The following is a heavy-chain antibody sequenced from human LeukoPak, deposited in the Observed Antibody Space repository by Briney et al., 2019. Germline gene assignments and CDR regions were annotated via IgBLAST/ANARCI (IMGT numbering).Heavy chain of an antibody. V-gene: IGHV3-30*18. CDR3: AKDRTVGASYWYFDL. J-gene: IGHJ2*01. D-gene: IGHD1-26*01. Sequence: GGSLRLSCAASGFTFSSYGMHWVRQAPGKGLEWVAVISYDGSNKYYADSVKGRFTVSRDSSKNTLFLHMNTLRAEDTAIYYCAKDRTVGASYWYFDLWGRGTLVTVSS. CDR1: GFTFSSYG. CDR2: ISYDGSNK.